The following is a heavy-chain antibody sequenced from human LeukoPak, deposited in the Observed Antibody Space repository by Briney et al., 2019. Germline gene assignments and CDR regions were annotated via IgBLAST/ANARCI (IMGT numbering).Heavy chain of an antibody. CDR2: IFSNDEK. J-gene: IGHJ5*02. Sequence: ESGPVLLKPTETLTLTCTVSGFSLSNARMGVSWIRQPPGKALEWLAHIFSNDEKSYSTSLKSRLTISKDTSKSQVVLTMTNMDPVDTATYYCARGTADYYDSSGYYKLNWFDPWGQGTLATVSS. V-gene: IGHV2-26*01. CDR1: GFSLSNARMG. D-gene: IGHD3-22*01. CDR3: ARGTADYYDSSGYYKLNWFDP.